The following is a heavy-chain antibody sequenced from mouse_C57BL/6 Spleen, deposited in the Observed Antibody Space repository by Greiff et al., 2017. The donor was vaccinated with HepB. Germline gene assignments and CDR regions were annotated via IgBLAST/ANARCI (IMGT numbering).Heavy chain of an antibody. CDR3: ARNYGSSLDY. J-gene: IGHJ2*01. Sequence: QVQLQQSGPELVKPGASVKISCKASGYAFSSSWMNWVKQRPGKGLEWIGRIYPGDGDTNYNGKFKGKATLTADTSSSTAYMQLSSLTSEDSAVCFCARNYGSSLDYWGQGTTLTVSS. V-gene: IGHV1-82*01. CDR2: IYPGDGDT. D-gene: IGHD1-1*01. CDR1: GYAFSSSW.